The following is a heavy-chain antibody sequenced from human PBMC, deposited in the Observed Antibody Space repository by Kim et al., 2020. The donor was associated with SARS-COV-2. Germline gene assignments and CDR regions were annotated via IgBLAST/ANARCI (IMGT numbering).Heavy chain of an antibody. V-gene: IGHV4-34*01. D-gene: IGHD3-22*01. Sequence: LKSRVTISVDTSKNQFSLKLSSVTAADTAVYYCARFNPPSMIRYYYGMDVWGQGTTVTVSS. CDR3: ARFNPPSMIRYYYGMDV. J-gene: IGHJ6*02.